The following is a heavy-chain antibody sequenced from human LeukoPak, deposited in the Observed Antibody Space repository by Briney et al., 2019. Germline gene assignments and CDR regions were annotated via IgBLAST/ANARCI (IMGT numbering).Heavy chain of an antibody. CDR1: GGSFSGYY. CDR3: ARGRGIAAAGAY. J-gene: IGHJ4*02. V-gene: IGHV4-34*01. Sequence: SETLSLTCAVYGGSFSGYYWSWIRQPPGKGLEWIGEINHSGSTNYNPSLKSRATISVDTSKNQFSLKLSSVTAADTAVYYCARGRGIAAAGAYWGQGTLVTVSS. CDR2: INHSGST. D-gene: IGHD6-13*01.